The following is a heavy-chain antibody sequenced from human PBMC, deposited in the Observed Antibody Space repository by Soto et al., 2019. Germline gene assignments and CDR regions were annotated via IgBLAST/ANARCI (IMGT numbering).Heavy chain of an antibody. CDR2: ISSSSSYT. CDR3: AKRPRGTAMANFDY. D-gene: IGHD5-18*01. J-gene: IGHJ4*02. V-gene: IGHV3-21*04. CDR1: GFKFSSYS. Sequence: CAASGFKFSSYSMNWVRQAPGEGLEWVSSISSSSSYTYYADSVKGRFTVSRDNAKNSLHLQMNSLRAEDTAVYYCAKRPRGTAMANFDYWGQGTLVTVSS.